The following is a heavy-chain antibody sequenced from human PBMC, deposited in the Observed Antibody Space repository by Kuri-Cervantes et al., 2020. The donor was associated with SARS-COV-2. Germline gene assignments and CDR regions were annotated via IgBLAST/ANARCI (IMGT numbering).Heavy chain of an antibody. J-gene: IGHJ4*02. V-gene: IGHV3-30*03. Sequence: GGSLRLACAASGFTFSSYGMHWVRQAPGKGLEWVAVISYDGSNKYYADSVTGRFTISRDNSKNTLYLQMNSLRAEDTAVYYCARGSPTLSFDYWGQGTLVTVSS. CDR2: ISYDGSNK. CDR3: ARGSPTLSFDY. D-gene: IGHD3-16*01. CDR1: GFTFSSYG.